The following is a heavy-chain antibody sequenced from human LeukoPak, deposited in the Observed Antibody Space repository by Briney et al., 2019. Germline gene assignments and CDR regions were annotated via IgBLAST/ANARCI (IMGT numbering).Heavy chain of an antibody. CDR3: ASVTAAGYYYYGMDV. D-gene: IGHD6-13*01. CDR1: AGSISTSSYY. Sequence: SQTLSLTCAVSAGSISTSSYYWGWIRQPPGNGLEWIGSTYYSGSTYYNPSLKSRVTISVDTSKNQFSLKLSSVTAADTAVYYCASVTAAGYYYYGMDVWGQGTTVTVSS. J-gene: IGHJ6*02. V-gene: IGHV4-39*01. CDR2: TYYSGST.